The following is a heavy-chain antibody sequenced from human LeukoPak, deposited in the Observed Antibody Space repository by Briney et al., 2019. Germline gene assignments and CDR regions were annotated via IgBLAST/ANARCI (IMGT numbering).Heavy chain of an antibody. J-gene: IGHJ2*01. D-gene: IGHD2-2*01. CDR1: GFTFNNYA. CDR3: AKSYCSSTGCYFDWYFDL. V-gene: IGHV3-23*01. CDR2: ISVTGSST. Sequence: GGSLRLSCAASGFTFNNYAIGWVRQAPGKGLEWVSAISVTGSSTNYADSVKGRFTISRDNSKNTLYVQMTSPRAEDTAVYYCAKSYCSSTGCYFDWYFDLWGRGTLVTVSS.